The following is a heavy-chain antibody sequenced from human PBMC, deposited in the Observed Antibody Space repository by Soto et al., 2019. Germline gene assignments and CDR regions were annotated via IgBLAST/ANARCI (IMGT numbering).Heavy chain of an antibody. V-gene: IGHV1-2*06. CDR3: ARVVPGAEAWFGP. CDR2: ISLYSDGT. J-gene: IGHJ5*02. D-gene: IGHD2-2*01. CDR1: GLSLSAYY. Sequence: ASVKVSCKASGLSLSAYYMHWVRQAPGQGLDWMGRISLYSDGTNYAQKFQGRVSMTTDTSTTTAYMELRSLRSDDTAVYYCARVVPGAEAWFGPWGQGTLVTVSS.